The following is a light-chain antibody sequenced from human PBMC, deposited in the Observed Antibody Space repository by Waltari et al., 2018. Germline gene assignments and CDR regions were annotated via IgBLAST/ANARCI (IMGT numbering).Light chain of an antibody. V-gene: IGLV1-36*01. CDR3: ATWDDSLSGPV. CDR2: HDD. Sequence: QSVLTQPPSVSEAPRQRVTIPCSGSNSNIGKNAVNWYQHLPGRAPRLLIYHDDPLPSGVSDRFSGSRSGTSASLAISGLQSDDEADYYCATWDDSLSGPVFGGGTKLTVL. CDR1: NSNIGKNA. J-gene: IGLJ2*01.